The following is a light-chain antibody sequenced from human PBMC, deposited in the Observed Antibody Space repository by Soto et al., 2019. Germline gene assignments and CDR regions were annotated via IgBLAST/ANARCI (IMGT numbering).Light chain of an antibody. Sequence: QSVLTQPPSASGTPGQRVTISCSGSSSNIGSNTVTWYQQLPGTAPKLLIYTNNQRPSGVPDRFSGSKSGTSASLAIRGLQSEDEADYYCAAWDDSLNGLVFGGGTKLTVL. CDR2: TNN. CDR1: SSNIGSNT. V-gene: IGLV1-44*01. J-gene: IGLJ2*01. CDR3: AAWDDSLNGLV.